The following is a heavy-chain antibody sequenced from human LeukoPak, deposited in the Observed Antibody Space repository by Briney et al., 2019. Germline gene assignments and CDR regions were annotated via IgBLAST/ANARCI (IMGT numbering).Heavy chain of an antibody. CDR2: IYYSGST. CDR3: ADYYDSSGPIVQH. Sequence: SETLSLTCTVSGGSISSSSYYWGWIRQPPGKGLEWIGSIYYSGSTYYNPSLKSRVTISVDTSKNQFSLKLSSVTAADTAVYYCADYYDSSGPIVQHWGQGTLVTVSS. CDR1: GGSISSSSYY. J-gene: IGHJ1*01. V-gene: IGHV4-39*01. D-gene: IGHD3-22*01.